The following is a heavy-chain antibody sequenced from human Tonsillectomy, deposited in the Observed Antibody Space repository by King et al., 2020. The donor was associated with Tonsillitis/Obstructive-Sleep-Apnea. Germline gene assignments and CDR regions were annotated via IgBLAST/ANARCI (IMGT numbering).Heavy chain of an antibody. Sequence: QLQESGPGLVKPSETLSLTCTVSGGSISSYYWSWIRQPPGKGLEWIGYIYYSGSTNYNPSLKSRVTISVDTSKNQFSLKLSSVTAADTAVYYCARLLFHLGELSSRGGWFDPWGQGTLVTVSS. CDR1: GGSISSYY. CDR2: IYYSGST. CDR3: ARLLFHLGELSSRGGWFDP. V-gene: IGHV4-59*01. J-gene: IGHJ5*02. D-gene: IGHD3-16*02.